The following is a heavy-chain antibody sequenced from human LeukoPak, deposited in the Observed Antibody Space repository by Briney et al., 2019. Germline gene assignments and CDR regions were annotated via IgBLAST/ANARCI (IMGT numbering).Heavy chain of an antibody. Sequence: PGGSLRLSCAASGFTVSSNYMSWVRQPPGKGLEWIGNIFYSGGTYYSPSLKSRVTISLDTSRNQFSLKLNSVTAADTAVYYCAKSNGYGLVDIWGQGTMVTVSS. V-gene: IGHV4-59*02. D-gene: IGHD3-10*01. J-gene: IGHJ3*02. CDR3: AKSNGYGLVDI. CDR1: GFTVSSNY. CDR2: IFYSGGT.